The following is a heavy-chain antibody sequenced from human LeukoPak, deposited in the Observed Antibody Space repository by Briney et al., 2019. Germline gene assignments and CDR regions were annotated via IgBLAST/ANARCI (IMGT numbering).Heavy chain of an antibody. Sequence: PSETLSLTCAVYGGSFSGYYWSWIRQPPGKGLEWIGEINHSGSTNYNPSLKSRVTISVDTSKNQFSLKLSSVTAADTAVYYCARDANTATAKGLDYWGQGTLVTVSS. CDR2: INHSGST. V-gene: IGHV4-34*01. D-gene: IGHD5-18*01. J-gene: IGHJ4*02. CDR3: ARDANTATAKGLDY. CDR1: GGSFSGYY.